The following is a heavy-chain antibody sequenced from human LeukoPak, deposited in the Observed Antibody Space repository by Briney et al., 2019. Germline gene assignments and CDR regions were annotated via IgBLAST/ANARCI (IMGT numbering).Heavy chain of an antibody. Sequence: PGGSLRLSCAASGFTVSSNYMSWVRQAPGKGLEWVSVIYSGGSTYYADSVKGRFTISRDNSKNTLYLQMNSLRAEDTAVYYCARPYDSSGYTYDYWGQGTLVTVSS. J-gene: IGHJ4*02. D-gene: IGHD3-22*01. CDR1: GFTVSSNY. CDR3: ARPYDSSGYTYDY. CDR2: IYSGGST. V-gene: IGHV3-66*04.